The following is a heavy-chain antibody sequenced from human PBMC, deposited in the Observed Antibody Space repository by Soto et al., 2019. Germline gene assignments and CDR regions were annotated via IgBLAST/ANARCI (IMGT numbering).Heavy chain of an antibody. CDR1: GFTFSSYS. V-gene: IGHV3-21*01. Sequence: GGSLRLSCAASGFTFSSYSMNWVRQAPGKGLEWVSSISSSSSYIYYADSVKGRSTISRDNAKNSLYLQMNSLRAEDTAVYYCARDGDYDSSGYFYWGQGTLVTVSS. D-gene: IGHD3-22*01. CDR3: ARDGDYDSSGYFY. CDR2: ISSSSSYI. J-gene: IGHJ4*02.